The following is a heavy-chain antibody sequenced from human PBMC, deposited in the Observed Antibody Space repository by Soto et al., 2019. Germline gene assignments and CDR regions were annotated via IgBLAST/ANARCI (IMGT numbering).Heavy chain of an antibody. CDR1: GGTFSSYT. V-gene: IGHV1-69*02. CDR3: ARQPGIAAAGTGQWLDP. D-gene: IGHD6-13*01. J-gene: IGHJ5*02. Sequence: ASVKVSCKASGGTFSSYTISWVRQAPGQGLEWMGRIIPILGIANYAQKFQGRVTITADKSTSTAYMELSSLRSEDTAVYYCARQPGIAAAGTGQWLDPWGQGTLVTVSS. CDR2: IIPILGIA.